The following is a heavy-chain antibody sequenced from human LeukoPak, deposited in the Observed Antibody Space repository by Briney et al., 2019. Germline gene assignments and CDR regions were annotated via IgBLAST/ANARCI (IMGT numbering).Heavy chain of an antibody. D-gene: IGHD6-19*01. CDR1: GFTFSSYA. Sequence: GGSLRLSCAASGFTFSSYAMHWVRQASGKGLEWVAVISYDGSNKYYADSVKGRFTISRDNSKNTLYLQMNSLRAEDTAVYYCAREGDSSGWYDGFDYWGQGTLVTVSS. V-gene: IGHV3-30*04. CDR3: AREGDSSGWYDGFDY. CDR2: ISYDGSNK. J-gene: IGHJ4*02.